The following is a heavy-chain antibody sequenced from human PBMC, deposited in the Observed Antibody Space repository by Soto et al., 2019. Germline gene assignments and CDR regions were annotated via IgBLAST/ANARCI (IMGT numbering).Heavy chain of an antibody. V-gene: IGHV6-1*01. J-gene: IGHJ4*02. Sequence: SQTLSLTCAISGDSVSSNTAAWNWIRSSPSRGLEWLGRTYYRSNWRHDYAVSVKSRITVNADTSKNHFSLQLNSVTPDDTAVYCCERGVAGSGFDLCGQGTLVTVSS. CDR1: GDSVSSNTAA. CDR2: TYYRSNWRH. D-gene: IGHD6-19*01. CDR3: ERGVAGSGFDL.